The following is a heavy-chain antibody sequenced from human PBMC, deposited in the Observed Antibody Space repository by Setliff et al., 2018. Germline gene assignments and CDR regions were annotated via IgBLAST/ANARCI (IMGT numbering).Heavy chain of an antibody. CDR2: TIPIFGTT. D-gene: IGHD3-22*01. V-gene: IGHV1-69*05. Sequence: ASVKVSCKASGGTFSSYGISWVRQAPGQGLEWMGGTIPIFGTTDYAQKFRGRVTIITDESTSTAFMQLSSLRSEDTAVYYCVREGVDSRSSTDYRYYMDVWAKGPRSPSP. J-gene: IGHJ6*03. CDR1: GGTFSSYG. CDR3: VREGVDSRSSTDYRYYMDV.